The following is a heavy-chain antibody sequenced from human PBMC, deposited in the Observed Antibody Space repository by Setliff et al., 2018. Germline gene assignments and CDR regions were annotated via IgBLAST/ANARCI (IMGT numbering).Heavy chain of an antibody. Sequence: SETLSLTCTVSGGSISSYYWSWIRQPAGKGLEWIGRIYTSGSTNYNPSLKSRVTMSVDTSKSQFSLKLSSVTAADTAVYYCARDRRGYSYGSLGYYYYYMDVWGKGTTVTVSS. CDR3: ARDRRGYSYGSLGYYYYYMDV. J-gene: IGHJ6*03. D-gene: IGHD5-18*01. CDR1: GGSISSYY. CDR2: IYTSGST. V-gene: IGHV4-4*07.